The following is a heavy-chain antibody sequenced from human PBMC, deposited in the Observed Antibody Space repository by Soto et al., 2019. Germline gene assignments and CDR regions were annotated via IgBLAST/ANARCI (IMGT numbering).Heavy chain of an antibody. Sequence: SETLSLTCTGSGGSVSSGSYYWSWIRQPPGKGLEWIGYIYYSGSTNYNPSLKSRVTISVDTSKNQFSLKLSSVTAADTAVDYCARVGVTHGSDYWGKGPLVTVSS. V-gene: IGHV4-61*01. CDR1: GGSVSSGSYY. D-gene: IGHD2-21*02. J-gene: IGHJ4*02. CDR3: ARVGVTHGSDY. CDR2: IYYSGST.